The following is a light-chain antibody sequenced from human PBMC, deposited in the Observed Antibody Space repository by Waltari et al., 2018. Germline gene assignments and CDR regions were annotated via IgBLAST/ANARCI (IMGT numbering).Light chain of an antibody. CDR3: SSFSRSNIGVI. V-gene: IGLV2-14*03. J-gene: IGLJ2*01. Sequence: QSALTQPASVSGFPGQSITISCIGTSSDVGGYDYVSWYQKHPDKVPKLLIHDVINRPPGVSIRFPGSKSGNTAVRTTSGLQAEDEADYYGSSFSRSNIGVIFGGGTKLTAL. CDR2: DVI. CDR1: SSDVGGYDY.